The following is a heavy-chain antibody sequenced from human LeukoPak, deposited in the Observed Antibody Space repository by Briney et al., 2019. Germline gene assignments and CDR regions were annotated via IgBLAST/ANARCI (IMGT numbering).Heavy chain of an antibody. Sequence: SGKLSCTASGGTFTSYAISWVRQAPGHGLGWMGGMIPIFTKAEHAKKCQGRVTITTDESTRTAYMERSRLRSEDTAVYYCARAGKGDGYNFGYWGQGTLVTVSS. CDR1: GGTFTSYA. V-gene: IGHV1-69*05. D-gene: IGHD5-24*01. J-gene: IGHJ4*02. CDR3: ARAGKGDGYNFGY. CDR2: MIPIFTKA.